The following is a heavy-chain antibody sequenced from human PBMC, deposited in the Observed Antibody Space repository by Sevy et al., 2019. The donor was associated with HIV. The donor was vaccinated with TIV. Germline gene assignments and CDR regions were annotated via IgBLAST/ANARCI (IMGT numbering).Heavy chain of an antibody. CDR3: ARAGPLGDLDHFDR. Sequence: GGSLRLSCAASGFTFSSYSMNWVRQAPGKGLEWVSSISSSSSYIYYADSVKGRFTISRDNAKNSLYLQMNSLRAEDTAVYYCARAGPLGDLDHFDRWGQGTLVTVSS. V-gene: IGHV3-21*04. D-gene: IGHD2-21*01. CDR2: ISSSSSYI. J-gene: IGHJ4*02. CDR1: GFTFSSYS.